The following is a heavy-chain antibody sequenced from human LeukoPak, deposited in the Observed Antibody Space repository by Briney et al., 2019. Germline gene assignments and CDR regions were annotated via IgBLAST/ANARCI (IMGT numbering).Heavy chain of an antibody. V-gene: IGHV4-30-4*08. CDR3: ASLLSVDTA. J-gene: IGHJ5*02. Sequence: LRLSCAASGFTFSSYSMNWIRQPPGKGLEWIGYIYYSGSTYYNPSLKSRVTISVDTSKNQFSLKLSSVTAADTAVYYCASLLSVDTAWGQGTLVTVSS. CDR1: GFTFSSYS. D-gene: IGHD5-18*01. CDR2: IYYSGST.